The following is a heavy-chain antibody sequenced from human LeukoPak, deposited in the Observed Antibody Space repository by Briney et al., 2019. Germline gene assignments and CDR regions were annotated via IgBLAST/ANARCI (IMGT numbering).Heavy chain of an antibody. CDR2: ISSSSSYI. J-gene: IGHJ3*02. CDR3: ARALRWGASNAFDI. CDR1: GFTFSNYG. Sequence: GGSLRLSCAASGFTFSNYGMSWVRQAPGKGLEWVSSISSSSSYIYYADSVKGRFTISRDNAKNSLYLQMNSLRAEDTAVYYCARALRWGASNAFDIWGQGTMVTVSS. D-gene: IGHD5-24*01. V-gene: IGHV3-21*01.